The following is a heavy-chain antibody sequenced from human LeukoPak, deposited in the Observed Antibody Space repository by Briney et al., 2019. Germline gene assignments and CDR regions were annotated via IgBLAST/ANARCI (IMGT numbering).Heavy chain of an antibody. J-gene: IGHJ4*02. CDR3: AKEVTAIHGNYFDY. V-gene: IGHV3-30*18. Sequence: GSLRLSCAVSGFTFSTYAMSWVRQAPGKGLEWVAVISYDGSNKYYADSVKGRFTISRDNSKNTLYLQMNSLRAEDTAVYYCAKEVTAIHGNYFDYWGQGTLVTVSS. D-gene: IGHD2-21*02. CDR1: GFTFSTYA. CDR2: ISYDGSNK.